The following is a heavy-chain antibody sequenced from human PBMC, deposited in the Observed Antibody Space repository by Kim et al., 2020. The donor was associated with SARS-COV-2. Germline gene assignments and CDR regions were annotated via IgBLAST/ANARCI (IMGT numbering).Heavy chain of an antibody. D-gene: IGHD4-17*01. CDR3: ADVYGEYGTGYFDY. J-gene: IGHJ4*02. Sequence: GGSLRLSCAASGFTVSSYYMSWVRQAPGKGLEWVSVIYNGGSTKYADDAEKRLTIISSDTAKTPHFLKINLLTAETTAFYYSADVYGEYGTGYFDYWGQG. V-gene: IGHV3-66*01. CDR1: GFTVSSYY. CDR2: IYNGGST.